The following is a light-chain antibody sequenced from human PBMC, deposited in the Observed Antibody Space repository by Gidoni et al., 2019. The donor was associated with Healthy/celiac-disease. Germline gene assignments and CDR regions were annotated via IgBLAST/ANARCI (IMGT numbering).Light chain of an antibody. CDR2: AAS. CDR3: QQSYSTLPVT. Sequence: DIQMTQSQSSLSASVGDRVTITCRASQSLSSYLNWYQQKPGTAPKLLIYAASSLQSGVPSRFSGSGSGTDFTLTISSLQPEDFATYYCQQSYSTLPVTFGQGTKVEIK. CDR1: QSLSSY. V-gene: IGKV1-39*01. J-gene: IGKJ1*01.